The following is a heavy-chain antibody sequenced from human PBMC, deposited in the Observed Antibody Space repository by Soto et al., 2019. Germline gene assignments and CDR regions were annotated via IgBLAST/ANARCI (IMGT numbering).Heavy chain of an antibody. Sequence: SVKVSCKASGGTFSSYTISWVRQAPGQGLEWMRRIIPILGIANYAQKFQGRVTITADKSTSTAYMELSSLRSEDTAVYYCASSNDTLTGYYLSYYYGMDVWGQGTTVTVSS. CDR1: GGTFSSYT. D-gene: IGHD3-9*01. V-gene: IGHV1-69*02. CDR2: IIPILGIA. CDR3: ASSNDTLTGYYLSYYYGMDV. J-gene: IGHJ6*02.